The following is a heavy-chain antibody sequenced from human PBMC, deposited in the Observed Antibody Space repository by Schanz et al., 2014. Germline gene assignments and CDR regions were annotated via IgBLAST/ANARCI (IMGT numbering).Heavy chain of an antibody. D-gene: IGHD2-21*01. Sequence: EVQLVESEGGLVQPGGSLRLSCEGSGFSFSDYWMGWVRQAPGKGLEWVANIKQDGSDKHYVDSVKGRFTISRDNAKNSLYLQMNSLRAEDTAVYYCARDDSPSTKPFDSWGQGTLVSVSS. V-gene: IGHV3-7*01. J-gene: IGHJ4*02. CDR1: GFSFSDYW. CDR2: IKQDGSDK. CDR3: ARDDSPSTKPFDS.